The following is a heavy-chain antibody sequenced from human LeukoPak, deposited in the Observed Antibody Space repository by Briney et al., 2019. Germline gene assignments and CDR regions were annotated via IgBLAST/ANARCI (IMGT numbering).Heavy chain of an antibody. CDR2: ISYDGSNK. D-gene: IGHD3-22*01. CDR1: GFTFSSYA. V-gene: IGHV3-30*04. CDR3: ARAPPPMYYYDSSGYLFDY. Sequence: GGSLRLSCAASGFTFSSYAMHWVRQAPGKGLEWVAVISYDGSNKYYADSVKGRFTISRDNAKNSLYLQMNSLRAEDTAVYYCARAPPPMYYYDSSGYLFDYWGQGTLVTVSS. J-gene: IGHJ4*02.